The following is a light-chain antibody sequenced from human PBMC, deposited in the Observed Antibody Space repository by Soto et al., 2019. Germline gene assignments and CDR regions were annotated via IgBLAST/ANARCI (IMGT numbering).Light chain of an antibody. CDR2: EVS. J-gene: IGLJ1*01. CDR3: SSYAGSNSPFV. Sequence: QSALAQPPSASGSPGQSVTISCTGTSSDIGDYNYVSWYQQHPGKAPKLMIYEVSKRPSGVPDRFSGSKSGNTASLTVSGLQAEDEADYYCSSYAGSNSPFVFGSGTKSPS. V-gene: IGLV2-8*01. CDR1: SSDIGDYNY.